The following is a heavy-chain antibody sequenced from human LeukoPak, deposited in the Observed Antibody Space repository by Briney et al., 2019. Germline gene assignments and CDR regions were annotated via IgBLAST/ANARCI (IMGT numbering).Heavy chain of an antibody. CDR3: ARVLYYYGSGSYLDY. J-gene: IGHJ4*02. D-gene: IGHD3-10*01. CDR1: GGSICRGDYY. CDR2: IYYSGST. V-gene: IGHV4-30-4*08. Sequence: SETLSLTCTVSGGSICRGDYYWGWVRQPPGEGREWNVYIYYSGSTYYNPSLKSRVTISVDTSKNQFSLKLSSVTAADTAVYYCARVLYYYGSGSYLDYWGQGTLVTVSS.